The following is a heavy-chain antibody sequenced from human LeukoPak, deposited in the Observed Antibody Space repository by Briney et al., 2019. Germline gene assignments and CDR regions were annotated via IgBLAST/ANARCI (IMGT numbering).Heavy chain of an antibody. J-gene: IGHJ6*03. CDR2: ITGSGGST. V-gene: IGHV3-23*01. D-gene: IGHD2-2*01. CDR3: AKTSYCSSTSCPRRYYYYYMDV. CDR1: GVPFSTYG. Sequence: GGSLRLSCAASGVPFSTYGMSWVRQAPGKGLEWVSAITGSGGSTHYAASVRGRFTISRDNSKSTLYLQMNSLRAEDTAVYYCAKTSYCSSTSCPRRYYYYYMDVWGKGTTVTISS.